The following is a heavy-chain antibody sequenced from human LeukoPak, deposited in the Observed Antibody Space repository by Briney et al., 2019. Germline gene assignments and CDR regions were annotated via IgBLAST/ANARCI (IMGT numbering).Heavy chain of an antibody. V-gene: IGHV3-7*01. CDR3: ARRTIQLWLEWFDP. CDR2: IKQDGSEK. Sequence: GSLRFSCAASGFTFSSYWMSWVRQAPGKGLEWVANIKQDGSEKYYVDSVKGRFTISRDNAKNSLYLQMNSLRAEDTAVYYCARRTIQLWLEWFDPWGQGTLVTVSS. J-gene: IGHJ5*02. CDR1: GFTFSSYW. D-gene: IGHD5-18*01.